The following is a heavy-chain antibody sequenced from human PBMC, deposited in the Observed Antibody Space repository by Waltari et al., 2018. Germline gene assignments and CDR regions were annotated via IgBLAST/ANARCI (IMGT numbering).Heavy chain of an antibody. CDR1: GYSISSGYY. CDR2: IYHSGGT. CDR3: ARRSAQKGSWYDYFDY. Sequence: QVQLQESGPGLVKPSETLSLTCAVSGYSISSGYYWGWIRQPPGKGLEWIGSIYHSGGTYYNPSLKSRVTISVETSRNRFSLKLSSVTAADTAVYYCARRSAQKGSWYDYFDYWGQGTLVTVSS. J-gene: IGHJ4*02. D-gene: IGHD6-13*01. V-gene: IGHV4-38-2*01.